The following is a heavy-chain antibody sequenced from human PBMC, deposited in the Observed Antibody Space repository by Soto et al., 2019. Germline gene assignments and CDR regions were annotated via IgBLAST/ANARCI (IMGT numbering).Heavy chain of an antibody. CDR3: ARYRVDCSSTSCLYYFDY. CDR1: GGSVSSGSYY. D-gene: IGHD2-2*01. V-gene: IGHV4-61*01. CDR2: IYYSGST. J-gene: IGHJ4*02. Sequence: SETLSLTCTVSGGSVSSGSYYWSWIRQPPGKGLEWIGYIYYSGSTNYNPSLKSRVTISVDTSKNQFSLKLSSVTAADTAVYYCARYRVDCSSTSCLYYFDYWGQGTLDTVSS.